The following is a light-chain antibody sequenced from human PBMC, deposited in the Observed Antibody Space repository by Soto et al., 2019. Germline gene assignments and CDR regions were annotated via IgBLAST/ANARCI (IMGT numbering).Light chain of an antibody. CDR1: QSVRSY. CDR2: DAS. V-gene: IGKV3-11*01. J-gene: IGKJ4*01. CDR3: QQRSNWRLT. Sequence: EIVLTQSPATLSLSPGERATLSCRASQSVRSYLAWYQQKPGQAPRLLIYDASNRATGIPARFSGSGSGTEFTLTISSLEPEDFAVYYCQQRSNWRLTFGGGTKVEIK.